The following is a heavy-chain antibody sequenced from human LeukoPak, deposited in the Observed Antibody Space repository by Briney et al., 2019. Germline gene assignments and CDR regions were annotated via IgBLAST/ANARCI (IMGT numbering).Heavy chain of an antibody. J-gene: IGHJ6*02. CDR3: VRGEGYGGIYGMDV. CDR2: IYYSGST. D-gene: IGHD4-23*01. CDR1: GGSISGGGQY. Sequence: SETLSLTCTVSGGSISGGGQYWSWIRQHPGKGLEYIGYIYYSGSTYYNPSLKSRVIISVDTSKNQFSLKLNSVTAADTAVYYCVRGEGYGGIYGMDVWGQGTTVTVSS. V-gene: IGHV4-31*03.